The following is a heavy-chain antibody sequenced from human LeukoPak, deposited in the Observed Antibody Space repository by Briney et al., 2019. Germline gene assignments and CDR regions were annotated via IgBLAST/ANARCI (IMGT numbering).Heavy chain of an antibody. J-gene: IGHJ1*01. CDR1: GLTISNNF. CDR3: ARDTDYYGSGRHGYFDH. D-gene: IGHD3-10*01. V-gene: IGHV3-66*01. Sequence: GGSLRLSCAASGLTISNNFMGWVRQAPGKGLEWVSLIYSGGSTYSADSVKGRFTISRDDSKNTLHLQMNSLRAEDTAVYYCARDTDYYGSGRHGYFDHWGQGTLVTVSS. CDR2: IYSGGST.